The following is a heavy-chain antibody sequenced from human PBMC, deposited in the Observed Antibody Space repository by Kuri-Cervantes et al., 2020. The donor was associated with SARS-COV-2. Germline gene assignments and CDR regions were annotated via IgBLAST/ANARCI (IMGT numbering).Heavy chain of an antibody. Sequence: GESLKISCAASGFTFSSYAMSWVRQAQGKGLEWVSAISGSGGSTYYADSVKGRFTISRDNSKNTLYLQMNSLRAEDTAVYYCAKDLAHSGSYYNHWGFDYWGQGTLVTVSS. CDR2: ISGSGGST. J-gene: IGHJ4*02. D-gene: IGHD1-26*01. CDR3: AKDLAHSGSYYNHWGFDY. CDR1: GFTFSSYA. V-gene: IGHV3-23*01.